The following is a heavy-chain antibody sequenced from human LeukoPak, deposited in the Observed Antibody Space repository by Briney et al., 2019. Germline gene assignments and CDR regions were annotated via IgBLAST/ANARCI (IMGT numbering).Heavy chain of an antibody. V-gene: IGHV3-74*01. CDR1: GFTFSNYW. CDR2: INSDGINT. CDR3: ARGYSSWGLDP. J-gene: IGHJ5*02. Sequence: GGSLRLSCAASGFTFSNYWMHWVRQAPGKGLVWVSRINSDGINTSYADSVKGRFTISRDNSKNTLYLQMNSLRAEDTAVYYCARGYSSWGLDPWGQGTLVTVS. D-gene: IGHD6-13*01.